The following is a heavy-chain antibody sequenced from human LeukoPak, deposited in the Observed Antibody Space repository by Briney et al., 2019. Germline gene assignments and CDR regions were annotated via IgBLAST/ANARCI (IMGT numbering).Heavy chain of an antibody. J-gene: IGHJ3*02. Sequence: GGSLRLSCAASGFTFSSYSMNWVRQAPGKGLEWVSSISNNSSYIYYADSVKGRFTISRDNAKNTLYLQMNSLRAEDTAVYYCAREAVYGERGDAFDIRGEGTMVSVSS. CDR3: AREAVYGERGDAFDI. CDR2: ISNNSSYI. CDR1: GFTFSSYS. D-gene: IGHD4-17*01. V-gene: IGHV3-21*01.